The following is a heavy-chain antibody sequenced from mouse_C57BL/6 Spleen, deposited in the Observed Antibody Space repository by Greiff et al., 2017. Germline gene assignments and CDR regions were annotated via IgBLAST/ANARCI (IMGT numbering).Heavy chain of an antibody. CDR2: INYDGSST. Sequence: EVKLVESEGGLVQPGSSMKLSCTASGFTFSDYYMAWVRQVPEKGLEWVANINYDGSSTYYLDSLKSRFIISRDNAKNILYLQMSSLKSEDTATYYCARRDAHYATDYWGQGTSVTVSS. V-gene: IGHV5-16*01. CDR1: GFTFSDYY. CDR3: ARRDAHYATDY. J-gene: IGHJ4*01. D-gene: IGHD3-3*01.